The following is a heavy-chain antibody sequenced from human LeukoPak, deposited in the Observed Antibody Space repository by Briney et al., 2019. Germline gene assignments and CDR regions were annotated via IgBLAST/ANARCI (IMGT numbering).Heavy chain of an antibody. D-gene: IGHD2-2*01. CDR3: ASRYCSSTSCYRTESYYYYYMDV. J-gene: IGHJ6*03. Sequence: GASVRVSCKASGGTFSSYAFSRVRQAPGQGLEWMGGIIPIFGTANYAQKFQGRVTITADESTSTAYMELSSLRSEDTAVYYCASRYCSSTSCYRTESYYYYYMDVWGKGTTVTVSS. CDR1: GGTFSSYA. V-gene: IGHV1-69*13. CDR2: IIPIFGTA.